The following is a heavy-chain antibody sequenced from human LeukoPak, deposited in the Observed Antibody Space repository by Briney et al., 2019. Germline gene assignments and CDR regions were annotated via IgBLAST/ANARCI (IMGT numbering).Heavy chain of an antibody. CDR3: ARRIEYSSSWAYYFDY. Sequence: ASVKVSCKASGDTFTSYGISWVRQAPGQGLEWMGWISAYNGNTNYAQKLQGRVTMTTDTSTSTAYMELRSLRSDDTAVYYCARRIEYSSSWAYYFDYWGQGTLVTVSS. J-gene: IGHJ4*02. V-gene: IGHV1-18*01. CDR1: GDTFTSYG. D-gene: IGHD6-13*01. CDR2: ISAYNGNT.